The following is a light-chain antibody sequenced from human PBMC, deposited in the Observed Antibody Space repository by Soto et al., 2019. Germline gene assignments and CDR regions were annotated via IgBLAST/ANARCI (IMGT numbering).Light chain of an antibody. CDR1: QSLEESNGDNY. Sequence: DLVMTQSPLSLPVTPGEPASISCRSSQSLEESNGDNYLDWYLQRPGQSPQLLIYLGSNRASGVADRFSGSGSGTDFTLKISRVEAEDVGVYYCMQGQQMPYTFGQGTKLEIK. CDR3: MQGQQMPYT. V-gene: IGKV2-28*01. CDR2: LGS. J-gene: IGKJ2*01.